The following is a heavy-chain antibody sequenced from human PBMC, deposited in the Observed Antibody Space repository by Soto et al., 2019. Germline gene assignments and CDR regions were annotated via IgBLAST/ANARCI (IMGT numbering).Heavy chain of an antibody. CDR2: IIPILGIA. J-gene: IGHJ3*02. CDR1: GGTFSTYT. CDR3: ARSPQLAADDAFDI. V-gene: IGHV1-69*02. D-gene: IGHD6-13*01. Sequence: QVQLVQSGAEVKQPGSSVKVSCKASGGTFSTYTIAWVRQAPGQGLEWMGRIIPILGIANYAQNFQGRVTITADISTSTAYMELKSLRSEDTAVYYCARSPQLAADDAFDIWGQGTMVTVSS.